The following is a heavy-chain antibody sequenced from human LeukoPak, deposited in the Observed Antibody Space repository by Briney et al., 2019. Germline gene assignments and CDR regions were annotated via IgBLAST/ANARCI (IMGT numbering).Heavy chain of an antibody. D-gene: IGHD6-13*01. V-gene: IGHV3-21*01. CDR2: ISSSSSYI. CDR1: GFTFSSYN. J-gene: IGHJ4*02. CDR3: AGSPPGYSSSWYNNDY. Sequence: GGSLRLSCAASGFTFSSYNMNWVRQAPGKGLEWVSSISSSSSYIYYADSVKGRFTISRDNAKNSLYLQMNSLRAEDTAVYYCAGSPPGYSSSWYNNDYWGQGTLVTVSS.